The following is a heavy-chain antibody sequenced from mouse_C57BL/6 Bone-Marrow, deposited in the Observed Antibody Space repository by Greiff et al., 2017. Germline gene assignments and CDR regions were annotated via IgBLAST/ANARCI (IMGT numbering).Heavy chain of an antibody. D-gene: IGHD1-1*01. J-gene: IGHJ3*01. CDR2: IDPSDSYT. CDR3: ARETLFWCAY. CDR1: GYTFTSYW. V-gene: IGHV1-69*01. Sequence: QVQLQQPGAELVMPGASVKLSCKASGYTFTSYWLHWVKQRPGQGLEWIGEIDPSDSYTNYNQKFKGKSTLTVDKSSSTAYMQLSSLTSEDSAVYYCARETLFWCAYWGKGTLVTVSA.